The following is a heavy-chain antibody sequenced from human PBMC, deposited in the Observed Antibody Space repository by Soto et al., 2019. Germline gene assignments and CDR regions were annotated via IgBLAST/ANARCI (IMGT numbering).Heavy chain of an antibody. V-gene: IGHV4-31*03. CDR1: GGCISSGGYY. D-gene: IGHD4-17*01. CDR3: ARDREVDYGDYYYYYGMDV. CDR2: IYYSGST. Sequence: PSETLSLTCTVSGGCISSGGYYWSWIRQHPGKGLEWIGYIYYSGSTYYNPSLKSRVTISVDTSKNQFSLKLSSVTAADTAVYYCARDREVDYGDYYYYYGMDVWGQGTTVTVSS. J-gene: IGHJ6*02.